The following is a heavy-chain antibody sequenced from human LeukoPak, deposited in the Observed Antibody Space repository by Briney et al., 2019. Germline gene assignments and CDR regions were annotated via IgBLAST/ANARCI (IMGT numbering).Heavy chain of an antibody. V-gene: IGHV1-18*01. CDR1: GYTFTSYG. D-gene: IGHD6-19*01. CDR3: ARGSSGWNTYYFDY. CDR2: ISAYNGNT. Sequence: ASVKVSCKASGYTFTSYGISWARQAPGQGLEWMGWISAYNGNTNYAQKLQGRVTMTTDTSTGTAYMELRSLRSDDAAVYYCARGSSGWNTYYFDYWGQGTLVTVSS. J-gene: IGHJ4*02.